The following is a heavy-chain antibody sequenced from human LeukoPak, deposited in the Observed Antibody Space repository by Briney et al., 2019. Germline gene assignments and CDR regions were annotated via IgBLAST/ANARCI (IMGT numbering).Heavy chain of an antibody. D-gene: IGHD6-13*01. CDR1: GFTFSSYA. J-gene: IGHJ2*01. Sequence: PGGSLRLSCAASGFTFSSYAMSWVRQAPGQGLEWVSAISGSGGSTYYADSVEGRFTISRDNSKNTLYLQMNSLRAEDTAVYYCAAHSSSWPYWHFDLWGRGTLVTVSS. CDR3: AAHSSSWPYWHFDL. CDR2: ISGSGGST. V-gene: IGHV3-23*01.